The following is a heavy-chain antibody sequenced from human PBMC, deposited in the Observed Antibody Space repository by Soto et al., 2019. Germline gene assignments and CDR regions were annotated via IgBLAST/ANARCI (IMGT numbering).Heavy chain of an antibody. CDR3: ARGTGMSAYYFDS. CDR1: GGSISSGDYY. Sequence: QVQLQESGPGLVKPSQTLSLTCTVSGGSISSGDYYWSWIRQPPGKGLEWIGYIYYSGSTYYNPSLKSRVTISVDPSKNQFSLKLSSVAAADTAVYYCARGTGMSAYYFDSWGQGSLVTVSS. CDR2: IYYSGST. J-gene: IGHJ4*02. V-gene: IGHV4-30-4*01.